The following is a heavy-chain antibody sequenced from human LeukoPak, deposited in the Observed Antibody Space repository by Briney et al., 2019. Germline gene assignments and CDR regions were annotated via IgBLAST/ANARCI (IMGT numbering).Heavy chain of an antibody. CDR1: GGSISSSSYY. D-gene: IGHD3-22*01. Sequence: PSETLSLTCTVSGGSISSSSYYWGWIRQPPGKGLEWIGSIYYSGSTYYNPSLKSRVTISVDTSKNQFSLKLSSVTAADTAVYYCASWGSDSSGHGSNWFDPWGQGTLVTVSS. J-gene: IGHJ5*02. CDR3: ASWGSDSSGHGSNWFDP. V-gene: IGHV4-39*01. CDR2: IYYSGST.